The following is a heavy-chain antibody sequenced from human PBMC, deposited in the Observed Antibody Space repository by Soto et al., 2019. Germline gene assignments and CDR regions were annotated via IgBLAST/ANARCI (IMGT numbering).Heavy chain of an antibody. CDR3: ARVPPYYYYYMDV. J-gene: IGHJ6*03. V-gene: IGHV3-53*04. Sequence: GGSLRLSCAASGFTVSSNYMSWVRQAPGKGLEWVSVIYSGGSTYYADSVKGRFTISRHNSKNTLYLQMNSLRAEDTAVYYCARVPPYYYYYMDVWGKGTTVTVSS. CDR2: IYSGGST. CDR1: GFTVSSNY.